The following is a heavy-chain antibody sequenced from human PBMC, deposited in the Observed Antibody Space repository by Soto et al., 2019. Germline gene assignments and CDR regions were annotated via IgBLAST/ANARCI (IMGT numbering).Heavy chain of an antibody. J-gene: IGHJ4*02. CDR1: GFTFSDSA. CDR2: IRSKANNYTT. D-gene: IGHD2-21*02. V-gene: IGHV3-73*01. CDR3: ASQYCGDYCSANY. Sequence: GGSLRLSCAVSGFTFSDSAVHWVRQASGKGLEWVGRIRSKANNYTTGYAASLRGRFTISRDDSKNTAYLHMNSLRSEDTAVYYCASQYCGDYCSANYWGQGTLVTVSS.